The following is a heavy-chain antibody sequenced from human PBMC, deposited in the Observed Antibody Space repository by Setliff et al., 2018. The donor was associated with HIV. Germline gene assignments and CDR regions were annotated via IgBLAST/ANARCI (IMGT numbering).Heavy chain of an antibody. CDR3: ATLVGTNGVVWFDP. D-gene: IGHD1-26*01. Sequence: GESLKISCRGSGYNFASHWIAWVRQMPGKGLEWMGIVYPDDSDSRYSPSFQGQVTISADKSINTTYLQWSSLKASDTAMYYCATLVGTNGVVWFDPWGQGTLVTVSS. CDR2: VYPDDSDS. J-gene: IGHJ5*01. V-gene: IGHV5-51*01. CDR1: GYNFASHW.